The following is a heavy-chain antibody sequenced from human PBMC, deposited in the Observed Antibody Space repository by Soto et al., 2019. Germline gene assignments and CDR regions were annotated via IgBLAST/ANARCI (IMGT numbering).Heavy chain of an antibody. CDR3: AKDTYYHDSSGYYFFDY. V-gene: IGHV3-30*18. D-gene: IGHD3-22*01. CDR1: GFTFTDYG. J-gene: IGHJ4*02. Sequence: GGSLRLSCADSGFTFTDYGMHWVRQAPGKGLEWVAVISYDGSNKNYADSVKGRFTISRDNSKNTLYLQMNSLRAEDTAVYYCAKDTYYHDSSGYYFFDYWGQGTLVTVSS. CDR2: ISYDGSNK.